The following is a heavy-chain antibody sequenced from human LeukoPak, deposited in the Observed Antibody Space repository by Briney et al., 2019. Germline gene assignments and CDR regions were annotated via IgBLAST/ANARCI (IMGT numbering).Heavy chain of an antibody. D-gene: IGHD2-15*01. Sequence: GGSLRLSCAASGFTVSSNYMGWVRQAPGKGPEWVSVIYSGGSTYYADSVKGRFTISRDNSKNTLYLQMNSLRAEDTAVYYCARDYLTTPGYYYYGMDVWGQGTTVTVSS. V-gene: IGHV3-66*01. CDR3: ARDYLTTPGYYYYGMDV. CDR2: IYSGGST. J-gene: IGHJ6*02. CDR1: GFTVSSNY.